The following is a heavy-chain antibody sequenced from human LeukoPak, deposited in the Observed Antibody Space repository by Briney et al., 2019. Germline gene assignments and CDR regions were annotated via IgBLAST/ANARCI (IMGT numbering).Heavy chain of an antibody. D-gene: IGHD5-18*01. CDR3: ARGRGGAYSYVDY. CDR1: GFTFSNYA. CDR2: ISSNGGTT. J-gene: IGHJ4*02. Sequence: PGGSLRLSCAASGFTFSNYAMHWVRQAPGKGLEYVSAISSNGGTTYYANSVKGRFTISRDISKNTLYLQMGSLRAEDMAVYYCARGRGGAYSYVDYWGQGTLVTVSS. V-gene: IGHV3-64*01.